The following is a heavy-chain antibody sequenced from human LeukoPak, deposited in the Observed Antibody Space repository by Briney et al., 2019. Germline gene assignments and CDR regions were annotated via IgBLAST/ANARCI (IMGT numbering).Heavy chain of an antibody. J-gene: IGHJ5*02. D-gene: IGHD4-17*01. CDR3: AMAGYGDYDWFDP. Sequence: SETLSLTCAVSGYSISSGYYWGWIRQPPGKGLEWIGSIYHSGSTYYNPSLKSRVTISVDTSKYQFSLKLSSVTAADTAVYYCAMAGYGDYDWFDPWGQGTLVTVSS. CDR2: IYHSGST. CDR1: GYSISSGYY. V-gene: IGHV4-38-2*01.